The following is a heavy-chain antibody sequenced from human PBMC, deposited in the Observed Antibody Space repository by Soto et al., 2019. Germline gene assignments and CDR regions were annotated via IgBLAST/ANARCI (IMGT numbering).Heavy chain of an antibody. Sequence: EVQLLESGGGLVQPGGSLRLSCAASGFTFSSYAMSWVRQAPGKGLEWVSAISGSGGSTYYADSVKGRFTISRDNSKNTLYLQMNSLRAEDTAVYYCAKDFRDIVVVVAATFYFDYWGQGTLVTVSS. CDR3: AKDFRDIVVVVAATFYFDY. CDR2: ISGSGGST. V-gene: IGHV3-23*01. D-gene: IGHD2-15*01. J-gene: IGHJ4*02. CDR1: GFTFSSYA.